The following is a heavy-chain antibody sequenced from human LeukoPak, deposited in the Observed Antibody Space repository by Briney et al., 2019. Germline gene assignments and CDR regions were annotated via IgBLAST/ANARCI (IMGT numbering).Heavy chain of an antibody. Sequence: GGSLRLSCAASGFTFSSYWMSWVRQAPGKGLEWVANIKQDGSEKYYVDSVKGRFTISRDNAKNSLYLQMNSLRAEDTAVYYCARGAYDFWSGYPIQFDYWGQGTLVTVSS. V-gene: IGHV3-7*04. J-gene: IGHJ4*02. CDR3: ARGAYDFWSGYPIQFDY. D-gene: IGHD3-3*01. CDR1: GFTFSSYW. CDR2: IKQDGSEK.